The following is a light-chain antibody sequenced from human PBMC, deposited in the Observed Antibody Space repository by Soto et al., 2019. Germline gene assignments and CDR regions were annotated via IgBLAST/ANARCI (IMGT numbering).Light chain of an antibody. V-gene: IGKV3-15*01. CDR3: QQYNNWPPWP. J-gene: IGKJ1*01. CDR1: RSVSSN. Sequence: EIVMTQSPATLSVSPGERATLSCRASRSVSSNLAWYQQKPGQAPRLLIYGASTRATGIPARFSGSGSGTEFTLTISSLQSADFAVYYSQQYNNWPPWPFGQGTKVDIK. CDR2: GAS.